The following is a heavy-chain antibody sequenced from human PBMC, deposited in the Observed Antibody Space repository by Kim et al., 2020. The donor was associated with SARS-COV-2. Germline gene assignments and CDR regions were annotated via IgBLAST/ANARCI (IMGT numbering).Heavy chain of an antibody. CDR2: INQDGSKQ. CDR3: ARAAWGSVDS. Sequence: GGSLRLSCTASVFTFTTYWMSWVRQAPGKGLEWVANINQDGSKQYYVDSVKGRFIISRDNAKNSLYLQMNSLRADDTALYYCARAAWGSVDSWGQGTLL. V-gene: IGHV3-7*03. CDR1: VFTFTTYW. J-gene: IGHJ4*02. D-gene: IGHD7-27*01.